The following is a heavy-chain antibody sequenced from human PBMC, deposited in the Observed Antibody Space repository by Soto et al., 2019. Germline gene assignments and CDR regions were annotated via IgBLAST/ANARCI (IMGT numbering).Heavy chain of an antibody. V-gene: IGHV4-39*02. CDR3: SRERESASEP. CDR2: IYYTGTT. Sequence: QLQLQESGPGLVKPSETLSLTCTVSGGSISSSTYHWAWIRQPPGKGLEWIASIYYTGTTYYSPSLKSRVTISVDTSKNPFSLKLSSVTAADTAVYYCSRERESASEPWGQGTLVTVSS. J-gene: IGHJ5*02. CDR1: GGSISSSTYH.